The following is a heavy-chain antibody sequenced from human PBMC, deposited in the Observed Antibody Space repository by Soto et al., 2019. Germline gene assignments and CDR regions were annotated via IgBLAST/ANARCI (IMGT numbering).Heavy chain of an antibody. CDR2: ISASGGNT. V-gene: IGHV1-46*01. D-gene: IGHD3-3*01. CDR1: GYTFTSYY. Sequence: ASVKVSCKASGYTFTSYYMHWVRQAPGQGLEWMGIISASGGNTNYAQKLQGRVTMTTDTSTSTAYMELRSLRSDDTAVYYCARGYDFWSGQRFDPWGQGTLVTVSS. CDR3: ARGYDFWSGQRFDP. J-gene: IGHJ5*02.